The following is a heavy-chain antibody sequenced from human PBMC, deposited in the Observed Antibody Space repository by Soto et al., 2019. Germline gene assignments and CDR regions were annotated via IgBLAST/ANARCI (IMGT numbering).Heavy chain of an antibody. J-gene: IGHJ5*02. V-gene: IGHV4-31*03. D-gene: IGHD6-13*01. CDR3: ARVSATGTRWFDP. CDR2: ISHRGTA. CDR1: GGSISSGAYY. Sequence: LSLTCTVSGGSISSGAYYWGWIRQHPGKGLEWIGYISHRGTAYYTPSLESRVSLSVDPSKSQFSLNVTSLTAADTAVYYCARVSATGTRWFDPWGPGTLVTVS.